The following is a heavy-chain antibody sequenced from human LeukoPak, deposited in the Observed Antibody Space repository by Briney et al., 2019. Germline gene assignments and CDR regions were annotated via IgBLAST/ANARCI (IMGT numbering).Heavy chain of an antibody. D-gene: IGHD3-22*01. CDR3: ARVITGSAYGQFDY. Sequence: QSGGSLRLSCTASGFTFSDYCMHWVRQAPGKGLVWVSRINSDGSRTNYADCVKGRFTISRDNAKNTLFLQMNSLRAEDAAVYYCARVITGSAYGQFDYWGQGDLATVSS. CDR1: GFTFSDYC. J-gene: IGHJ4*02. V-gene: IGHV3-74*01. CDR2: INSDGSRT.